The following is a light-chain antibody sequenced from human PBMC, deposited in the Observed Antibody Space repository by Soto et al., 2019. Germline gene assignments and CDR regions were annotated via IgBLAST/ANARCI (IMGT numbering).Light chain of an antibody. CDR1: QAISSW. Sequence: SQAISSWLAWYQQKPGRAPKLLTYSASSQQNGAPSRFTGSGSGTDFTLTITSLQPADTAIYYCQQARSFPLTFGGGPKVDI. CDR2: SAS. V-gene: IGKV1-12*01. J-gene: IGKJ4*01. CDR3: QQARSFPLT.